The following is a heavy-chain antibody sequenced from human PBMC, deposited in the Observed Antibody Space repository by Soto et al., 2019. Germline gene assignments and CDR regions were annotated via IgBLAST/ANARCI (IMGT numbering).Heavy chain of an antibody. V-gene: IGHV3-30-3*01. D-gene: IGHD3-3*01. J-gene: IGHJ4*02. CDR2: ISYDGSNK. CDR1: GFTFSSYA. CDR3: ARGEWSDRHLDF. Sequence: GGSLRLSCAASGFTFSSYAMHWVRQAPGKGLEWVAVISYDGSNKYYADSVKGRFTISIDNSKNTLYLQMNSLRAEDTAVYYCARGEWSDRHLDFWSQGTLVTGSS.